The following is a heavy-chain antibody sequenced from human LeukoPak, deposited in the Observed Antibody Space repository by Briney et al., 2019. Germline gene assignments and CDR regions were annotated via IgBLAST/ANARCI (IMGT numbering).Heavy chain of an antibody. Sequence: PSETLSLTCTVSGGSISSYYWSWIRQPPGKGLEWIGYIYYSGSTNYNPSLKSRVTISVDTSKNQFSLKLSSVTAADTAVYYCARVGSFGRKLGFDYWGQGTLVTVSS. D-gene: IGHD7-27*01. CDR2: IYYSGST. V-gene: IGHV4-59*01. CDR3: ARVGSFGRKLGFDY. J-gene: IGHJ4*02. CDR1: GGSISSYY.